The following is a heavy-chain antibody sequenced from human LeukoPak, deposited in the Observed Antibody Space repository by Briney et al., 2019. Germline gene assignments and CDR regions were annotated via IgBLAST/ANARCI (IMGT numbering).Heavy chain of an antibody. CDR1: GFTFSDYY. J-gene: IGHJ6*02. CDR3: ARSLHYDILTGSGMDV. Sequence: GGSLRLSCAASGFTFSDYYMSWIRQAPGKGLEWVSYISSSGSIIYYADSVKGRFTISRDNAKNSLYLQMNSLRAEDTAVYYCARSLHYDILTGSGMDVWGQGTTVTVSS. CDR2: ISSSGSII. V-gene: IGHV3-11*01. D-gene: IGHD3-9*01.